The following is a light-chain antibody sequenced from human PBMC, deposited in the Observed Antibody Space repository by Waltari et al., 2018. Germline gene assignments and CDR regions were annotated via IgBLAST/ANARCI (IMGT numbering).Light chain of an antibody. CDR2: DVD. CDR1: SRDVGGYVY. Sequence: QSALTQPASVSGSPGQSITISCTGTSRDVGGYVYVSWYQQHPGKAPQVMIYDVDTRPSGVSNRFSGSKSGNTASLTISGLQAEDEADYYCSSYTSGTTVYVIFGGGTKLTVL. J-gene: IGLJ2*01. CDR3: SSYTSGTTVYVI. V-gene: IGLV2-14*03.